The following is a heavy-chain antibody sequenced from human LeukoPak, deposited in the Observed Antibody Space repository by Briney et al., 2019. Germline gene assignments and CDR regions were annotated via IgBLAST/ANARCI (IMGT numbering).Heavy chain of an antibody. CDR1: GGTFSSYA. CDR2: IIPIFGTA. CDR3: ARERSSSSWYHYDYYYYYYMDV. V-gene: IGHV1-69*06. Sequence: GASVKVSCKASGGTFSSYAISWVRQAPGQGLEWMGGIIPIFGTANYAQKFQGRVTITADKSTSTAYMELSSLRSEDTAVYYCARERSSSSWYHYDYYYYYYMDVWGKGTTVTISS. D-gene: IGHD6-13*01. J-gene: IGHJ6*03.